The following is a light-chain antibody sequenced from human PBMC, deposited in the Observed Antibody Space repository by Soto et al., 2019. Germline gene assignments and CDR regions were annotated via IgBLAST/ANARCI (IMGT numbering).Light chain of an antibody. Sequence: DIVMTQSPDSLAVSLGERATINCRSSQNILYSSNNKNYLAWFQQMPGQPPKLLIPWASTRESGVPDRFSGGGSGTDFTLTISSLQAEDVAVYYCQQYYSTPPTFGQGTKVEIK. CDR2: WAS. CDR1: QNILYSSNNKNY. J-gene: IGKJ1*01. CDR3: QQYYSTPPT. V-gene: IGKV4-1*01.